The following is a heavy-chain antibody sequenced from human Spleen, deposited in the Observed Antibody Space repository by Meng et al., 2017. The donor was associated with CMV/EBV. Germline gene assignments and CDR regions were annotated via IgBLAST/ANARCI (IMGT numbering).Heavy chain of an antibody. J-gene: IGHJ4*02. V-gene: IGHV3-23*01. CDR2: ISSSGGTT. D-gene: IGHD2-2*01. CDR3: AKSWRASSSQFYFDY. Sequence: SGFPFGSFAMSWVRQAPGKGLEWVSTISSSGGTTYYADSVKGRFTFSRDNTKNTLYLQMNSLRGEDTAVYYCAKSWRASSSQFYFDYWGQGTLVTVSS. CDR1: GFPFGSFA.